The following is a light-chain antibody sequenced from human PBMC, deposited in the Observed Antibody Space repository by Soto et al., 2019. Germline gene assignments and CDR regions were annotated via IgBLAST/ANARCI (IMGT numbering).Light chain of an antibody. CDR3: QSADSGGVSFV. V-gene: IGLV3-25*02. CDR1: ALPKQF. CDR2: KDT. J-gene: IGLJ1*01. Sequence: SYELTQPPSVSVSPGQTARITCSGDALPKQFASWYQQKPGQAPLLVIYKDTDRPSGIPERFSGSSSGTTVTLTISGVQAEDEADYYCQSADSGGVSFVFGSGTKVTV.